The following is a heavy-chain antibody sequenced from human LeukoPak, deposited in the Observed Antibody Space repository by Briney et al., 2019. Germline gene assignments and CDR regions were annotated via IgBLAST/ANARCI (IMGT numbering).Heavy chain of an antibody. Sequence: ASVKVSCKASGYTFTGYCMHWVRQAPGQGLEWMGWINPNSGGTNYAQKFQGRVTMTRDTSISTAYMELSRLRSDDTAVYYCAREYGNDYVWGSYRLNAFDIWGQGTMVTVSS. D-gene: IGHD3-16*02. V-gene: IGHV1-2*02. CDR1: GYTFTGYC. CDR2: INPNSGGT. J-gene: IGHJ3*02. CDR3: AREYGNDYVWGSYRLNAFDI.